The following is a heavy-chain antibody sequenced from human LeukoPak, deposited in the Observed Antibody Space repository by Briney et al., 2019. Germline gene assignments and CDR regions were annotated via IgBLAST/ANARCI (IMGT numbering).Heavy chain of an antibody. CDR1: EFTLSAYY. CDR3: ARVYWSGYSSGYYYGMDV. CDR2: ISGGGGAI. J-gene: IGHJ6*02. Sequence: GGSLRLSCVAAEFTLSAYYMTWIRQAPGKGLEWVSSISGGGGAIYYSDSVKGRFTISRDNAKKTLYLQMNSLRGDDTAVYYCARVYWSGYSSGYYYGMDVWGQGTTVTVSS. D-gene: IGHD3-3*01. V-gene: IGHV3-11*04.